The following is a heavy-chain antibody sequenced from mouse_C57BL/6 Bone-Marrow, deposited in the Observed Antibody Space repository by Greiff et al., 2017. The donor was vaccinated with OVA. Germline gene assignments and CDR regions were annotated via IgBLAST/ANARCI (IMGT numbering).Heavy chain of an antibody. CDR2: LYPGSGNT. CDR3: ARGRLRRDFDI. V-gene: IGHV1-84*01. J-gene: IGHJ2*01. D-gene: IGHD2-2*01. Sequence: QVQLQQSGPELVKPGASVKISCKASGYTFTDYYINWVKQRPGQGLEWIGWLYPGSGNTKYNEQFKGKATLTVDTSYSTAYMQLSSLTAEDAAIYFCARGRLRRDFDIWGQGTTLTVSA. CDR1: GYTFTDYY.